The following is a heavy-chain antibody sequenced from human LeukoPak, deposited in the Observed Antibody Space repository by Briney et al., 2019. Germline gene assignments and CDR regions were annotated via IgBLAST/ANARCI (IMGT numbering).Heavy chain of an antibody. CDR3: ARHGFAGAFQH. D-gene: IGHD3-10*01. CDR1: GGSFSGYY. CDR2: MNHSGST. V-gene: IGHV4-34*01. Sequence: SETLSLTCAVYGGSFSGYYWSWIRQPPGKGLEWIGEMNHSGSTNYSPSLKSRVIVSVDTSRNQFSLKLTSVTAADTAVYYCARHGFAGAFQHWGQGTLVTVSS. J-gene: IGHJ1*01.